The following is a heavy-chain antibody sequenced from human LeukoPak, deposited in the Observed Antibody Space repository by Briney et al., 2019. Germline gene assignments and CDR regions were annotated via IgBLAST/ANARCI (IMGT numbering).Heavy chain of an antibody. CDR2: IGTAGDT. CDR3: ARASSWGSSGWCDGFDN. D-gene: IGHD6-19*01. Sequence: GGSLRLSCAASGFTFSSYDMHWVRQATGKGLEWVSAIGTAGDTYYPGSVKGRFTISRENAKNSLYLQMNSLRAGDTAVYYCARASSWGSSGWCDGFDNWGQGTLVTVSS. J-gene: IGHJ4*02. V-gene: IGHV3-13*01. CDR1: GFTFSSYD.